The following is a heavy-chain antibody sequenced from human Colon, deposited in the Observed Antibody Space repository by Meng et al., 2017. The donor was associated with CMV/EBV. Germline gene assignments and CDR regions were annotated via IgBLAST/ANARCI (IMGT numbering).Heavy chain of an antibody. CDR3: ARDPEFGALDF. CDR2: VNQDGSAE. V-gene: IGHV3-7*01. D-gene: IGHD1-26*01. CDR1: GFTFSDFY. J-gene: IGHJ4*02. Sequence: GGSLKISCAASGFTFSDFYMSWVRQAPGRGLEWVANVNQDGSAEYYVNSVRGRFTISKDNARNSLYLQMNSLRGEDTAVYYCARDPEFGALDFWGQGTLVTVSS.